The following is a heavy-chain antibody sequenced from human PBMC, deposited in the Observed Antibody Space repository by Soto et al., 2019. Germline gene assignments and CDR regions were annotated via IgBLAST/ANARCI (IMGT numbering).Heavy chain of an antibody. CDR3: AKGGPFTGGFDP. CDR1: GLTLRSYA. Sequence: EGQLLQSGGDLVLPGGSLRLSCAGSGLTLRSYAMTWIRQTPEKGLEWVSTISGRSAVPSYADSVNGRFAVSRDNSQNTVYLKMNSRRPDDTATYYCAKGGPFTGGFDPWGQGSLVTVSS. J-gene: IGHJ5*02. D-gene: IGHD3-16*01. CDR2: ISGRSAVP. V-gene: IGHV3-23*01.